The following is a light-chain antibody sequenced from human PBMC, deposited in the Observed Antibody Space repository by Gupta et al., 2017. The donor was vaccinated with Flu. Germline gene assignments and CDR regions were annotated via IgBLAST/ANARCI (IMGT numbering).Light chain of an antibody. CDR1: GSDVGGYNY. J-gene: IGLJ3*02. V-gene: IGLV2-8*01. CDR2: EVS. CDR3: RSDARFNKWV. Sequence: SALTQHPSASGSPGPSVTIAFTGTGSDVGGYNYVSWYPLHPGQAPKLMIFEVSKRTAGVPARFSGFKSDNTASLTVSGLKEEEEADYYCRSDARFNKWVFGGGTKLTVL.